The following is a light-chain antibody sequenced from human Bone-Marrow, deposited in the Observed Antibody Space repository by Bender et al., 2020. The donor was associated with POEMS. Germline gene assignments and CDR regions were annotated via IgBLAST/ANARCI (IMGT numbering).Light chain of an antibody. CDR1: SSDVGDYTA. CDR2: EVT. J-gene: IGLJ2*01. V-gene: IGLV2-14*01. Sequence: QSALTKPPSASGSPGQSVTISCTGTSSDVGDYTAVSWYQQHPGKAPKLMIYEVTKRPSGVSNRFSGSKSGNTASLTISGLQTEDEADYFCSSYSDTATRVVFGGGTKLTVL. CDR3: SSYSDTATRVV.